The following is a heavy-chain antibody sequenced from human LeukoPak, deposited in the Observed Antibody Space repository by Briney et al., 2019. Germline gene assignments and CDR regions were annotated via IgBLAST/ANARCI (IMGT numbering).Heavy chain of an antibody. Sequence: SETLSLTCTVYGDSTSNFYWNWIRQSPGKGLEWIGNIHYSGSSVYNPSLKSRGTISIDTSRRQFFLKLNSVTAADTAVYFCALAPNSNWFDFWGPGTLVTVSS. V-gene: IGHV4-59*03. J-gene: IGHJ5*01. CDR2: IHYSGSS. CDR3: ALAPNSNWFDF. CDR1: GDSTSNFY. D-gene: IGHD2-8*01.